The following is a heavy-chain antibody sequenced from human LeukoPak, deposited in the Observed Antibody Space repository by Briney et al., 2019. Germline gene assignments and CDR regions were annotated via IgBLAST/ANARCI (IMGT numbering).Heavy chain of an antibody. Sequence: GGSLRLSCAASGFTFSSFGMHWVRQAPGKGLEWVAYIRYDGSKKKYADSLEGRFTISRDNSKNALYLQIDSLRPEDTAVYYCAKKGGAAFYNWFDPWGQGTLVTVSS. CDR1: GFTFSSFG. CDR2: IRYDGSKK. J-gene: IGHJ5*02. CDR3: AKKGGAAFYNWFDP. D-gene: IGHD1-26*01. V-gene: IGHV3-30*02.